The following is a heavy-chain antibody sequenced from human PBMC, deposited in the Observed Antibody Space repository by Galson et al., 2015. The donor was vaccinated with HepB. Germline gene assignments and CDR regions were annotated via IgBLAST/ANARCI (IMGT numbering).Heavy chain of an antibody. CDR1: GFTFSSYA. Sequence: SLRLSCAASGFTFSSYAISWVRQAPGKGLEWVSGINWNGGSTGYADSVKGRFTISRDNAKNSLYLQMNSLRAEDTALYHCARDGSFAVTTDGMDVWGQGTTVTVSS. CDR2: INWNGGST. J-gene: IGHJ6*02. CDR3: ARDGSFAVTTDGMDV. V-gene: IGHV3-20*01. D-gene: IGHD4-17*01.